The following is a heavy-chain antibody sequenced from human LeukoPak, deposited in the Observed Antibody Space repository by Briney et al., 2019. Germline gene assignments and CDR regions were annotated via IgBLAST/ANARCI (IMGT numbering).Heavy chain of an antibody. CDR2: IYYSGST. D-gene: IGHD3-10*01. CDR3: ASGSDYYGSGRSAFDI. CDR1: GGSISSYY. V-gene: IGHV4-59*08. J-gene: IGHJ3*02. Sequence: SETLSLTCTVSGGSISSYYWSWIRQPPGKGQEWIGYIYYSGSTNYNPSLKSRVTISVDTSKNQFSLKLSSVTAADTAVYYCASGSDYYGSGRSAFDIWGQGTMVTVSS.